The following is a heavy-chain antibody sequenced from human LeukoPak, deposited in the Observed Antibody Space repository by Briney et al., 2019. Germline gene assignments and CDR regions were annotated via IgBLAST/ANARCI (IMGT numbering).Heavy chain of an antibody. Sequence: GGSLRLSCAASGFTFSDFYMTWIRQAPGKGLEWVSYISNSGSTIYYADSVKGRFTISRGNAKNSLYLQMNSLRAEDTAVYYCARARGYCSSTSCPLRNWFDPWGQGTLVTVSS. V-gene: IGHV3-11*01. J-gene: IGHJ5*02. D-gene: IGHD2-2*01. CDR3: ARARGYCSSTSCPLRNWFDP. CDR1: GFTFSDFY. CDR2: ISNSGSTI.